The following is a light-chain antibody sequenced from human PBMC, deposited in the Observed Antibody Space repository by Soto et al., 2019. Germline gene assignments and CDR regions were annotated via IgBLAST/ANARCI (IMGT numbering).Light chain of an antibody. J-gene: IGKJ4*01. Sequence: EIVLTQSPGTLSLSPGERATLSCRASQSVSSSYLAWYQQKPGQAPRLLIYGASTRATGIPARFSGSGSGTAFTLTISRLEPEDFAVYYCQQYSSSPPLTFGGGTKVDIK. CDR3: QQYSSSPPLT. CDR1: QSVSSSY. V-gene: IGKV3-20*01. CDR2: GAS.